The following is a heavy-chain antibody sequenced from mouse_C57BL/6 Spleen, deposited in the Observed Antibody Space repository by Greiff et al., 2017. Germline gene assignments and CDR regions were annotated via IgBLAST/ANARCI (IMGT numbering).Heavy chain of an antibody. CDR2: ISSGSSTI. J-gene: IGHJ2*01. CDR1: GFTFSDYG. CDR3: ARPSVATPFDY. V-gene: IGHV5-17*01. Sequence: EVQLVESGGGLVKPGGSLKLSCAASGFTFSDYGMHWVRQAPEQGLEWVAYISSGSSTIYYADTVKGRFTISRDNAKNTLFLQMTSLRSEDTAMYYCARPSVATPFDYWGQGTTLTVSS. D-gene: IGHD1-1*01.